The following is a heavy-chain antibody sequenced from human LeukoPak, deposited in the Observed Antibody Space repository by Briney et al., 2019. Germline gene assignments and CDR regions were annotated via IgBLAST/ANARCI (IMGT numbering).Heavy chain of an antibody. D-gene: IGHD5-12*01. V-gene: IGHV4-59*01. J-gene: IGHJ3*02. CDR1: GGSISNFY. CDR3: TRVRSGSDFGAFDI. CDR2: IYYSGST. Sequence: PSETLSLTCTVSGGSISNFYWSWIRQPPGKGLEWIGYIYYSGSTNYNPSLKSRVTISVDTSKDQFSLKLISVTAADTAVYYCTRVRSGSDFGAFDIWGQGTMVTVSS.